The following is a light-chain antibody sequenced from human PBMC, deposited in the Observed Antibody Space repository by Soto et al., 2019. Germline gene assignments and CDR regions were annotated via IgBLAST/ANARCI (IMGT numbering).Light chain of an antibody. CDR2: QTY. CDR3: NQRQSWPRT. Sequence: EIVLTKSPATLSSFQGDRVTLSCRASQYINTRLAWYQHRPGQAHRLLIYQTYIRAAGTQARFSASGTGTAFTLTIRDVQPEDFAVYYCNQRQSWPRTFGQGTKVDIK. V-gene: IGKV3-11*01. J-gene: IGKJ1*01. CDR1: QYINTR.